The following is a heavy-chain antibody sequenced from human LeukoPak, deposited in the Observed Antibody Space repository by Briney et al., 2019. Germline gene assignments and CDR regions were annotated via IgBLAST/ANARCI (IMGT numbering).Heavy chain of an antibody. CDR3: ASVIVEVPAADHAFDT. Sequence: GESLKISCKGSGFSFTSYWIAWVRQMPGKGLECMGIIYPTDSETRYSPPFQDQVTISADKSISTAYLQWNSLKASDTALYYCASVIVEVPAADHAFDTWGQGTMVIVSS. CDR2: IYPTDSET. J-gene: IGHJ3*02. V-gene: IGHV5-51*01. D-gene: IGHD2-2*01. CDR1: GFSFTSYW.